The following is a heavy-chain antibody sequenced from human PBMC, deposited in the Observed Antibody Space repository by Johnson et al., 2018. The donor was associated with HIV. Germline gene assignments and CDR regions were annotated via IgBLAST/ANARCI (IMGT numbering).Heavy chain of an antibody. J-gene: IGHJ3*02. V-gene: IGHV3-30*04. CDR3: ARGGAGVAAAEDAFDI. CDR2: ISYDGSNT. CDR1: GFTFSSYA. D-gene: IGHD6-13*01. Sequence: QMLLVESGGGVVQPGRSLRLSCAASGFTFSSYAMHWVRQAPGKGLEWVAIISYDGSNTFYVDSVKGRFTISRDSSKNTLYLQMNSLRAEDTALYYCARGGAGVAAAEDAFDIWGQGTMVTVSS.